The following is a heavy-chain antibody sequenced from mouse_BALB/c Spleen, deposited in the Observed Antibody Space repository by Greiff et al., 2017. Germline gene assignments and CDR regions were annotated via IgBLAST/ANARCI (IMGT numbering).Heavy chain of an antibody. Sequence: EVKVVESGGDLVKPGGSLKLSCAASGFTFSSYGMSWVRQTPDKRLEWVATISSGGSYTYYPDSVKGRFTISRDNAKNTLYLQMSSLKSEDTAMYYCARQYDYDDAMDYWGQGTSVTVSS. CDR2: ISSGGSYT. J-gene: IGHJ4*01. CDR3: ARQYDYDDAMDY. CDR1: GFTFSSYG. V-gene: IGHV5-6*01. D-gene: IGHD2-4*01.